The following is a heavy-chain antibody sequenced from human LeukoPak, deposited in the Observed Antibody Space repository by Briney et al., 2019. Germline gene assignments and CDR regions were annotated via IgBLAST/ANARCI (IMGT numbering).Heavy chain of an antibody. Sequence: ASVKVSCKASGYTFTGYYMHWVRQAPGQGLEWMGWINPNGGGTNYAQKFQGRVTMTRDTSISTAYMELSRLRSDDTAVYYCARVVAGAPGLNYWGQGTLVTVSS. CDR3: ARVVAGAPGLNY. CDR1: GYTFTGYY. J-gene: IGHJ4*02. D-gene: IGHD6-19*01. CDR2: INPNGGGT. V-gene: IGHV1-2*02.